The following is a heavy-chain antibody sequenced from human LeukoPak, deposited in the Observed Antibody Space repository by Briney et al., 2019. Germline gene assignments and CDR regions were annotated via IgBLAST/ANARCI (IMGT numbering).Heavy chain of an antibody. Sequence: GSLRLSCAASGFTFSSYWMSWVRQAPGKGLEWVANIKQDGSEKYYVDSVKGRFTISRDNAKNSLYLQMNSLRAEDTAVYYCARDPSGHYYYYMDVWGKGTTVTVS. CDR1: GFTFSSYW. CDR2: IKQDGSEK. CDR3: ARDPSGHYYYYMDV. J-gene: IGHJ6*03. V-gene: IGHV3-7*01. D-gene: IGHD6-6*01.